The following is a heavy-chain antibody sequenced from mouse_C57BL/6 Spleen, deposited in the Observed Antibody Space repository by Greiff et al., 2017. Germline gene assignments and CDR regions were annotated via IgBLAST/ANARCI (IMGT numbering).Heavy chain of an antibody. Sequence: QVQLQQPGAELVMPEASVKLSCKASGYTFTSYWMHWVKQRPGQGLEWIGEIDPSDSYTNYNQKFKGKSTLTVDKSSSTAYMQLSSLTSEDSAVYYCARVYYGSSYWYFDVWGTGTTVTVSS. CDR1: GYTFTSYW. CDR2: IDPSDSYT. CDR3: ARVYYGSSYWYFDV. J-gene: IGHJ1*03. D-gene: IGHD1-1*01. V-gene: IGHV1-69*01.